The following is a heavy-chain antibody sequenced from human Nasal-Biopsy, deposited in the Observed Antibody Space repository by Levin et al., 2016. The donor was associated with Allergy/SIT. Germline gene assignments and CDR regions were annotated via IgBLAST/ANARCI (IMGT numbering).Heavy chain of an antibody. CDR2: IRSSRN. CDR3: ARAGWDLHKELDY. V-gene: IGHV3-69-1*01. Sequence: GESLKISCAASGFSFSDYNMNWIRQAPGKGLEWVSYIRSSRNNADSVKGRFTISRDNAKNSLYLQINSLRVEDTAVYYCARAGWDLHKELDYWGRGTLVTVSS. J-gene: IGHJ4*02. D-gene: IGHD1-26*01. CDR1: GFSFSDYN.